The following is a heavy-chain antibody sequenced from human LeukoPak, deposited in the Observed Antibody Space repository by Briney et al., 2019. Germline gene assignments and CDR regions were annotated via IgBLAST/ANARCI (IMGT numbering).Heavy chain of an antibody. D-gene: IGHD3-3*01. CDR2: IFRGGST. CDR3: ARYDSRGSGSTQLEY. V-gene: IGHV4-38-2*01. CDR1: GYSISIAYY. Sequence: PAETLSLTCAVSGYSISIAYYWGWIRQPPGKGLEWIGRIFRGGSTSYNPSLKSRLTMSMDTSKNQLSLQLTSVTAADTAVYYCARYDSRGSGSTQLEYWGQGILVTISS. J-gene: IGHJ4*02.